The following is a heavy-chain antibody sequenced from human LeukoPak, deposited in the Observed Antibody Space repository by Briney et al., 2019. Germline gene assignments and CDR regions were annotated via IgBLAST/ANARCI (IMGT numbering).Heavy chain of an antibody. D-gene: IGHD6-19*01. J-gene: IGHJ3*02. CDR2: IYSGGTT. Sequence: GGSLRLSCAASGFIFSSYAMNWVRQAPGEGLDWVSVIYSGGTTYYADSVKGRFTISRDNSKNTLYLQMNSLRGEDTAVYYCAREKEYRSGTPGAFDIWGQGTMVTVSS. CDR1: GFIFSSYA. CDR3: AREKEYRSGTPGAFDI. V-gene: IGHV3-53*01.